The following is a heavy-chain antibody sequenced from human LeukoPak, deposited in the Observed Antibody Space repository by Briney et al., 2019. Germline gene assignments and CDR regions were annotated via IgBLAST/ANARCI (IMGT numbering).Heavy chain of an antibody. J-gene: IGHJ4*02. V-gene: IGHV3-21*01. CDR1: GFTFNTFN. Sequence: GGSLRLSCAASGFTFNTFNMNWVRQAPGKGLEWVSSITSGGDYIYYADSVRGRFTTSRDNAKNSLSLQLNSLRVEDTAVYYCARGHYDVLAASYKWTPDYWGQGTLVTVSS. CDR2: ITSGGDYI. CDR3: ARGHYDVLAASYKWTPDY. D-gene: IGHD3-9*01.